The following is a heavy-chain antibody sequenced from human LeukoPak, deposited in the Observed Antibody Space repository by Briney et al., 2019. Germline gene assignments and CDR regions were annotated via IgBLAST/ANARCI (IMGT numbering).Heavy chain of an antibody. V-gene: IGHV1-2*02. CDR1: GYTFTGYY. CDR3: ARGPQYCSSTSCYFDY. Sequence: ASVKVSCKASGYTFTGYYMHWVRQAPGQGLEWMGWINPNSGGTNYAQKFQGGVTMTRDTSISTAYMELSRLRSDDTAVYYCARGPQYCSSTSCYFDYWGQGTLVTVSS. D-gene: IGHD2-2*01. J-gene: IGHJ4*02. CDR2: INPNSGGT.